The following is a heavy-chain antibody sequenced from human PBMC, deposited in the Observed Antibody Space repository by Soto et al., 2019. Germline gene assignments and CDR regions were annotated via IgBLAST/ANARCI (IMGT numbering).Heavy chain of an antibody. Sequence: PGGSLRLSCAASGFTFSSYAMHWVRQAPGKGLEWVAVISYDGSNKYYADSVKGRFTISRDNSKNTLYLQMNSLRAEDTAVYYCARDLGVTEDYYYYYGMDVWGQGTTVTVSS. J-gene: IGHJ6*02. CDR3: ARDLGVTEDYYYYYGMDV. CDR1: GFTFSSYA. CDR2: ISYDGSNK. V-gene: IGHV3-30-3*01. D-gene: IGHD1-26*01.